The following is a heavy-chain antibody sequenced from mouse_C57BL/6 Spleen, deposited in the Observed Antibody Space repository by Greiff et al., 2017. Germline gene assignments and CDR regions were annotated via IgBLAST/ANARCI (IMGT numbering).Heavy chain of an antibody. Sequence: VQLKESGPELVKPGASVKIPCKASGYTFTDYNMDWVKQSHGKSLEWIGDINPNNGGTIYNQKFKGKATLTVDKSSSTAYMELRSLTSEDTAVYYCARGAFYDYDGGFAYWGQGTLVTVSA. CDR1: GYTFTDYN. V-gene: IGHV1-18*01. CDR2: INPNNGGT. CDR3: ARGAFYDYDGGFAY. J-gene: IGHJ3*01. D-gene: IGHD2-4*01.